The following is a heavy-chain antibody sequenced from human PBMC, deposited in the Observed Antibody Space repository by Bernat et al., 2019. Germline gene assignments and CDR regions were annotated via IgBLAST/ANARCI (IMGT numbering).Heavy chain of an antibody. CDR3: TSLRHDYGDYDIDY. J-gene: IGHJ4*02. CDR1: GFTFSGSA. D-gene: IGHD4-17*01. V-gene: IGHV3-73*02. Sequence: EVQLVESGGGLVQPGGSLKLSCAASGFTFSGSAMHWVRQASGKGLEWVGRIRSKANSYATAYAASVKGRFTISRDDSKNTAYLQMNSLKTEDTAVYYCTSLRHDYGDYDIDYWGQGTLVTVSS. CDR2: IRSKANSYAT.